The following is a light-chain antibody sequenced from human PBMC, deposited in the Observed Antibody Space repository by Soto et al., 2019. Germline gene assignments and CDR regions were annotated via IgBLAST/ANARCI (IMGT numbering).Light chain of an antibody. CDR2: DVS. Sequence: SALTQPASVSGSPGQSITISCTGTSSDVGGYNYVSWYQQHPGKAPKLMIYDVSNRPSGVSNRFSGSKSGNTASLTISGFQAEDEADYYCSSYTSGSILYVFGTGTKVTVL. CDR3: SSYTSGSILYV. J-gene: IGLJ1*01. CDR1: SSDVGGYNY. V-gene: IGLV2-14*01.